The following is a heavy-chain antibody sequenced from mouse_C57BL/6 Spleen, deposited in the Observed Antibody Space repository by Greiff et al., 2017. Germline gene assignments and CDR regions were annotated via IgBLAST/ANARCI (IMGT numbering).Heavy chain of an antibody. V-gene: IGHV5-16*01. D-gene: IGHD1-1*01. CDR3: ARDHYYYGSSHWYFDV. J-gene: IGHJ1*03. CDR2: INYDGSST. CDR1: GFTFSDYY. Sequence: EVQRVESEGGLVQPGSSMKLSCTASGFTFSDYYMAWVRQVPEKGLEWVANINYDGSSTYYLDSLKSRFIISRDNAKNILYLQMSSLKSEDTATYYCARDHYYYGSSHWYFDVWGTGTTVTVSS.